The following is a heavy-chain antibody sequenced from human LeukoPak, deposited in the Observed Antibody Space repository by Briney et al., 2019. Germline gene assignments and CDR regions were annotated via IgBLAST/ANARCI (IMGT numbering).Heavy chain of an antibody. Sequence: KPGGSLRLSCAASGFTFDDYAMHWVRQAPGKGLEWVSLISGDGGSTYYADSVKGRFTISRDNSKNTLYLQMNSLRAEDTAVYYCAAGGSGSYHYWGQGTLVTVSS. CDR1: GFTFDDYA. CDR2: ISGDGGST. CDR3: AAGGSGSYHY. J-gene: IGHJ4*02. V-gene: IGHV3-43*02. D-gene: IGHD3-10*01.